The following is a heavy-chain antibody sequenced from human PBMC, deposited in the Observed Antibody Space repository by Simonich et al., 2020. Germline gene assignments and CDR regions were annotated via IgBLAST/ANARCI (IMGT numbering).Heavy chain of an antibody. J-gene: IGHJ3*02. CDR3: ARRPRLTNFADAFDI. Sequence: QVQLQESGPGLVKPSETLSLTCAVSGYSISSGYYWGWIRQPPGKGLEWIGSIYHSGTTYYNPSLKSRVTISVDTSKNQFSLKLSSVTAADTAVYYCARRPRLTNFADAFDIWGQGTMVTVSS. D-gene: IGHD4-4*01. V-gene: IGHV4-38-2*01. CDR2: IYHSGTT. CDR1: GYSISSGYY.